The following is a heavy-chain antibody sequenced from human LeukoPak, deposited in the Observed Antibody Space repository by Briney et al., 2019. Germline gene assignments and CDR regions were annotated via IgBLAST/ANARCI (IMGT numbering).Heavy chain of an antibody. CDR1: GFTFSSYA. CDR2: VSYDGSNK. Sequence: GRSLRLSCAASGFTFSSYAMHWVRQAPGKGLEWVAVVSYDGSNKYYADSVKGRFTISRDNSKNTLYLQMNSLRAEDTAVYYCAKQYDILTLVYFGPYFDYWGQGTLVTVSS. CDR3: AKQYDILTLVYFGPYFDY. J-gene: IGHJ4*02. D-gene: IGHD3-9*01. V-gene: IGHV3-30*18.